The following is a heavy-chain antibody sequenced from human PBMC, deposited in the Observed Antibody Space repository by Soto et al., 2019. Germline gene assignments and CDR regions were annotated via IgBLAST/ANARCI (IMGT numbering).Heavy chain of an antibody. CDR3: ARPHGGSSGWDNWFDP. V-gene: IGHV4-59*01. Sequence: QVQLQESGPGLVKPSETLSLTCTVSGGSISSYYWSWIRQPPGKGLEWIGYIYYSGTTNYNPSLQSRVTISVATSQNQSSLKLSSVTAADTAVYYCARPHGGSSGWDNWFDPWGQGTLGTVSS. D-gene: IGHD6-25*01. J-gene: IGHJ5*02. CDR2: IYYSGTT. CDR1: GGSISSYY.